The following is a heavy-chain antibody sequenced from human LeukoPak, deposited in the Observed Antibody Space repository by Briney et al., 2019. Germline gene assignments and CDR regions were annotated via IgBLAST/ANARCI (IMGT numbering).Heavy chain of an antibody. CDR1: GFTFSSYN. D-gene: IGHD2-15*01. Sequence: PGGSLRLSCAASGFTFSSYNMSWVRQAPGKGLEWVSCISGSTSYIYYADSVRGRFTISRDNTKNSLFLHMNRLRAEDTAVYYCARDVVATDDYWGQGTLVTVSS. CDR3: ARDVVATDDY. V-gene: IGHV3-21*01. CDR2: ISGSTSYI. J-gene: IGHJ4*02.